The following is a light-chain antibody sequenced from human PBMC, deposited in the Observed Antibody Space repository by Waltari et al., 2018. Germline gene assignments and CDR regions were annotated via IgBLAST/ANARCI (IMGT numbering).Light chain of an antibody. CDR1: QTITGSW. CDR3: QQYDGSVVT. Sequence: EIVLTQSPGTLSVSPGERVTVSCRASQTITGSWLTWYHQKPGQAPRLLIYGASNRAPGIPDRFSGSGSGTDFTLTSSRREPEDSAVYYCQQYDGSVVTFGGGTKVEIK. J-gene: IGKJ4*01. CDR2: GAS. V-gene: IGKV3-20*01.